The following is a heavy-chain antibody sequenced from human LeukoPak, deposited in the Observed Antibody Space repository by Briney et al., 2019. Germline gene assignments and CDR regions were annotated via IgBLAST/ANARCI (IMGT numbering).Heavy chain of an antibody. CDR2: ISGSGGTT. D-gene: IGHD3-3*01. Sequence: GGSLRLSCAASGFTFTNYAMSWVRQAPGKGLEWVSGISGSGGTTYYADSVKGRFTISRDNSKDTLYLQMSSLRVEDTAVYYCAKDRVFGILIGGGFDYWGQGTQLIVSS. CDR3: AKDRVFGILIGGGFDY. CDR1: GFTFTNYA. V-gene: IGHV3-23*01. J-gene: IGHJ4*02.